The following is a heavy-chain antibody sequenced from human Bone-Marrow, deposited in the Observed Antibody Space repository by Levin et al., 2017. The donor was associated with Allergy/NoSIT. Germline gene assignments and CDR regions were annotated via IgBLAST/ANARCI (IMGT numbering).Heavy chain of an antibody. CDR2: INPNSSDT. Sequence: GESLKISCKASGYTFTGYYIHWVRQAPGQGLEWMGWINPNSSDTIYAQKFQGRVTMTRDTSISTAYMELSSLRSDDTAVYYCARGRPAAATGFVSYWGQGALVTVSS. V-gene: IGHV1-2*02. CDR1: GYTFTGYY. D-gene: IGHD6-13*01. CDR3: ARGRPAAATGFVSY. J-gene: IGHJ4*02.